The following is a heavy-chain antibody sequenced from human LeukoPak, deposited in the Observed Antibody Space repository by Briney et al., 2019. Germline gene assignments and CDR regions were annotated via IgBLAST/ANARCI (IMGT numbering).Heavy chain of an antibody. J-gene: IGHJ4*02. V-gene: IGHV3-30*03. D-gene: IGHD3-16*01. Sequence: GGSLRLSCATSGFTFSSYGMHWVRQVPGKGLEWVTVISHDAKSTYHVDSVKGRFTISRDNSKNTLYLQMGSLGAEDMAVYYCARDLLGFWGQGTLVTVSS. CDR2: ISHDAKST. CDR3: ARDLLGF. CDR1: GFTFSSYG.